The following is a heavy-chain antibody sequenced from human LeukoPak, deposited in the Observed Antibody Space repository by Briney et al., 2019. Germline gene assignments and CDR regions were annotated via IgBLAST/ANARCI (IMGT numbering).Heavy chain of an antibody. J-gene: IGHJ4*02. Sequence: SETLSLTCAVYGGSFSGYYWSWIRQPPGKGLEWIGEINHSGSTNYNPSLKSRVTISVDTSKNQFSLKLSSVTAADTAVYYCARLFSGGWYYFDYWGQGTLVTVSS. CDR3: ARLFSGGWYYFDY. CDR2: INHSGST. D-gene: IGHD2-15*01. CDR1: GGSFSGYY. V-gene: IGHV4-34*01.